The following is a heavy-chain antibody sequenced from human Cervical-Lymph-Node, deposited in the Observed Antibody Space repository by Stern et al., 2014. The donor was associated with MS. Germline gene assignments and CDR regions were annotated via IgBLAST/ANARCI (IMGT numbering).Heavy chain of an antibody. CDR3: ARAIFGVNTAAMAPDAFDT. CDR2: IYTDDST. J-gene: IGHJ3*02. D-gene: IGHD3-3*01. Sequence: EDQLVESGGGLIQPGGSLRLSCAAPGFTVSNNYMSWVRQAPGKGLEWVSLIYTDDSTYCAGSVKGRFTISRDSSKNKLFLQMNSLRAEDTAVYYCARAIFGVNTAAMAPDAFDTWGQGTMVTVSS. V-gene: IGHV3-53*01. CDR1: GFTVSNNY.